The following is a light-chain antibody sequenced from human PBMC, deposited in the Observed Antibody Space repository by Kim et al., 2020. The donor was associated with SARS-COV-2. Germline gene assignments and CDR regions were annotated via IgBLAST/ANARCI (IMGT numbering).Light chain of an antibody. CDR3: HQYGSSAIT. Sequence: SPGDSATLSCRASQSVGGNYLAWYQQKPGQSPRLLVYDTSTRATGIPDRFSGSASGTDFTLTISRVDPDDFAVYYCHQYGSSAITFGQGTRLEIK. V-gene: IGKV3-20*01. CDR1: QSVGGNY. CDR2: DTS. J-gene: IGKJ5*01.